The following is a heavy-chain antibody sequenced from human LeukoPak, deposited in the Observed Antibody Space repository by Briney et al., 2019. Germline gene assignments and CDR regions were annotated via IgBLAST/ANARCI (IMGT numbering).Heavy chain of an antibody. CDR2: FDPEDGET. J-gene: IGHJ4*02. Sequence: ASVKVSCKVSGDTVTEFAMHWVRQAPGKGLEWMGGFDPEDGETIYAQKFQGRVTMTEDTSTDTAYMELSSLRSEDTAVYYCASLTVGATYDYWGQGTLVTVSS. CDR1: GDTVTEFA. CDR3: ASLTVGATYDY. D-gene: IGHD1-26*01. V-gene: IGHV1-24*01.